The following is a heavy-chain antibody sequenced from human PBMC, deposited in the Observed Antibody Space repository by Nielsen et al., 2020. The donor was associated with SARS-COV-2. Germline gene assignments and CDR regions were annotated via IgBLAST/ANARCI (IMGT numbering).Heavy chain of an antibody. Sequence: ASVKVSCKASGYTFTSYGISWVRQAPGQGLEWMGWISAYNGNTNYAQKLQGRVTMTTDTSTSTAYMELRSLRLEDTAVYYCAKDGVVRGDALDPWGQGTMVTVSS. CDR3: AKDGVVRGDALDP. J-gene: IGHJ3*01. D-gene: IGHD3-10*01. V-gene: IGHV1-18*01. CDR1: GYTFTSYG. CDR2: ISAYNGNT.